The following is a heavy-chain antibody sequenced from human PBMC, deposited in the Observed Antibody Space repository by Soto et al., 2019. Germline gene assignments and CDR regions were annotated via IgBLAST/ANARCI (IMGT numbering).Heavy chain of an antibody. CDR2: ISWNSGSL. CDR1: GFTFDDYA. CDR3: AKGNYDYVWGRSNEYWYFDL. J-gene: IGHJ2*01. Sequence: EVQLVESGGGLVQPGRSLRLSCAASGFTFDDYAMHWVRQAPGKGLEWVSGISWNSGSLGYADSVKGRLTISRDNAKNSLYLQMNCLRADDTALYYCAKGNYDYVWGRSNEYWYFDLWGRGTLVTVSS. V-gene: IGHV3-9*01. D-gene: IGHD3-16*01.